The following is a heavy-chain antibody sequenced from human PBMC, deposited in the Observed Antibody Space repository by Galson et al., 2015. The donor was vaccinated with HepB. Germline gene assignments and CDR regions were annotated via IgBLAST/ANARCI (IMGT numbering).Heavy chain of an antibody. V-gene: IGHV3-21*04. CDR3: AKERYSSGWYRTSPEGLVDY. Sequence: SLRLSCAASGFTFSSYSFNWVRQAPGKGLEWVSAISSSSSYIYYADSVKGRFTISRDNSKNTLYLQMNSLRAEDTAVYYCAKERYSSGWYRTSPEGLVDYWGQGTLVTVSS. J-gene: IGHJ4*02. CDR2: ISSSSSYI. D-gene: IGHD6-19*01. CDR1: GFTFSSYS.